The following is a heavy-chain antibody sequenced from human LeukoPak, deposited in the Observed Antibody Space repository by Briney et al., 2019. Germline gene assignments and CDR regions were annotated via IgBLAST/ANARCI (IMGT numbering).Heavy chain of an antibody. CDR1: GFTFSSYW. CDR2: IKQDGREK. Sequence: GGSLRLSCAASGFTFSSYWMSWVRQAPGKGLEWEANIKQDGREKYYVDSVKGRFTISRDNAKNSLYLQMNSLSAKATAVYYCARGVNDFWSGYAPYNWFDPWGQGTLVTVSS. J-gene: IGHJ5*02. D-gene: IGHD3-3*01. V-gene: IGHV3-7*03. CDR3: ARGVNDFWSGYAPYNWFDP.